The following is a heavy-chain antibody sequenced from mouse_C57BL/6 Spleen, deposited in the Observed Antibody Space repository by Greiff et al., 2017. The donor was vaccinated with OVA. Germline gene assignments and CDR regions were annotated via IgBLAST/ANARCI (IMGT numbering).Heavy chain of an antibody. CDR1: GYTFTSYW. CDR2: IDPSASET. J-gene: IGHJ4*01. CDR3: ARLDYYGSSYWAMDD. V-gene: IGHV1-52*01. Sequence: QQSCKASGYTFTSYWMHWVKQRPIQGLEWIGNIDPSASETHYNQKFKDQATFTADKSSSTAYKPLSSLTSGDSAVYYCARLDYYGSSYWAMDDWGQGTSVTVSS. D-gene: IGHD1-1*01.